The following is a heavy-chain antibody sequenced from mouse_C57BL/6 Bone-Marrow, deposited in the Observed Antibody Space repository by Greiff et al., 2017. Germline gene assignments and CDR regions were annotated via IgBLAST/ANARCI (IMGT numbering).Heavy chain of an antibody. D-gene: IGHD2-10*02. J-gene: IGHJ4*01. V-gene: IGHV3-6*01. CDR1: GYSITSGYY. CDR3: ARARYGKGAMDY. CDR2: ISYDGSN. Sequence: EVQLQESGPGLVKPSQSLSLTCSVTGYSITSGYYWNWIRQFPGNKLEWMGYISYDGSNNYNPSLKNRISITRDTSKNQFFLKLNSVTTEDTATYYCARARYGKGAMDYWGQGTSVTVSS.